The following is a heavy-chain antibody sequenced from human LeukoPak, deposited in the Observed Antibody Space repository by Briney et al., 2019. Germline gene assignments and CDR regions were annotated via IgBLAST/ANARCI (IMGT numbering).Heavy chain of an antibody. J-gene: IGHJ3*02. CDR2: INSDGSAT. D-gene: IGHD2-15*01. CDR3: ARGRYPGGPFDI. CDR1: GFTFSSNW. Sequence: PVRSLRLSCAVSGFTFSSNWMNWVRQAPGKGLVWVSRINSDGSATRYADSVKGRVTISRDNAKDTLYLQMNSLRVEDTAVYYCARGRYPGGPFDIWGQGTRVTVSS. V-gene: IGHV3-74*01.